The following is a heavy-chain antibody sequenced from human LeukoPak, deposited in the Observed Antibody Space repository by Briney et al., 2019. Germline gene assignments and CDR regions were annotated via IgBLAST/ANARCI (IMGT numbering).Heavy chain of an antibody. J-gene: IGHJ4*02. CDR3: ARDFNDVGDVASAGAY. D-gene: IGHD2-15*01. CDR2: INPNSGAT. Sequence: ASVKVSCKASGYSFSDYYIHWARQAPRQGLERMGWINPNSGATSYAQKFQGRVTMTTDASTRTAFMELSRLRSDDTALYHCARDFNDVGDVASAGAYWGQGTVVTVSS. V-gene: IGHV1-2*02. CDR1: GYSFSDYY.